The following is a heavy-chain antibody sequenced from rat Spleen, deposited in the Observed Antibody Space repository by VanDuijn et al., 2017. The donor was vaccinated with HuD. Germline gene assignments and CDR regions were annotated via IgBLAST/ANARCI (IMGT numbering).Heavy chain of an antibody. D-gene: IGHD1-12*03. V-gene: IGHV5-25*01. CDR3: ARHHYDGYYHGPVLGVMDA. Sequence: EVQLVESGGGLVQPGRSLKLSCAASGFTFSSFPMAWVRQAPTKDLEWVASISSGGGGIYYLDSVKGRFTISRDNAKSTLYLQMDSLGSEDTASYYCARHHYDGYYHGPVLGVMDAWGQGDSVTVSS. CDR1: GFTFSSFP. J-gene: IGHJ4*01. CDR2: ISSGGGGI.